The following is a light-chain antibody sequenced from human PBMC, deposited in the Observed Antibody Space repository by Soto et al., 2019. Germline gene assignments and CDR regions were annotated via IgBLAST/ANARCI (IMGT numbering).Light chain of an antibody. V-gene: IGKV3-11*01. CDR2: DAS. Sequence: EIVLTQSPATLSLSPGERATLSCRSSQSVSSYLAWYQQKPGQAPRLLIYDASNRATGIPARFSGSGSGTDFTLTISSLEPKDYAVYYCQQRGNWPVLTFGGGTKVEIK. J-gene: IGKJ4*01. CDR3: QQRGNWPVLT. CDR1: QSVSSY.